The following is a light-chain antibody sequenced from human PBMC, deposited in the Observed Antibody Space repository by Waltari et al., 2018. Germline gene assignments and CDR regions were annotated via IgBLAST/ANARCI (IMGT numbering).Light chain of an antibody. CDR2: AAS. CDR1: QGISSY. V-gene: IGKV1-9*01. Sequence: DIQLTQSPSFLSASVGDRVTITCRASQGISSYLAWYQQKPGKAPKLLIYAASTLQSGVPSTFSGSGSGTEFTLTISSLQPEDFATYYCQQLNGHPLTFGGGTKVEIK. CDR3: QQLNGHPLT. J-gene: IGKJ4*01.